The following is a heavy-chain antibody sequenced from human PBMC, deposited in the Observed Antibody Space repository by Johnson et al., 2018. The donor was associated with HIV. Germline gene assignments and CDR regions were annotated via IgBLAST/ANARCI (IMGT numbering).Heavy chain of an antibody. Sequence: VQLVESGGGLVQPGGSLRLSCAASGFTVSSNYMSWVSQAPGKGLEWVSVIYSGGSTYYADSVKGRFTISRDNSKNTLYLQMNSLRAEDTAVYYCTTDLQWLVRDGAFDIWGQGTMVTVSS. CDR2: IYSGGST. D-gene: IGHD6-19*01. CDR3: TTDLQWLVRDGAFDI. J-gene: IGHJ3*02. V-gene: IGHV3-66*01. CDR1: GFTVSSNY.